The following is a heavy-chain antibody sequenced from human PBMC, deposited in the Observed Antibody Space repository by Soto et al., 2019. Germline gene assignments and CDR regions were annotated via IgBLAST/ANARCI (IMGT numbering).Heavy chain of an antibody. CDR2: ISGSGGST. V-gene: IGHV3-23*01. CDR1: GFTFSSYA. D-gene: IGHD3-22*01. J-gene: IGHJ4*02. CDR3: AKDRTDSGISMIVVVISLVDY. Sequence: GGSLRLSCAASGFTFSSYAMSWVRQAPGKGLEWVSAISGSGGSTYYADSVKGRFTISRDNSKNTLYLQMNSLRAEDTAVYYCAKDRTDSGISMIVVVISLVDYWGQGTLVTVSS.